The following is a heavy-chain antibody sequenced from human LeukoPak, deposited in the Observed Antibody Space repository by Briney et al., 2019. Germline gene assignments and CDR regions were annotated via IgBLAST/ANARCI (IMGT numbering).Heavy chain of an antibody. CDR1: GSTLSSYL. CDR2: VKQDETEK. CDR3: VRGGAGSGSFDF. V-gene: IGHV3-7*01. J-gene: IGHJ4*02. D-gene: IGHD1-26*01. Sequence: GGPLSPSCVASGSTLSSYLMSWVRPAPRKGMEWVANVKQDETEKYYVDSVKGRFTVSRDNANNSLFLQMSYLGTEDTAVYYCVRGGAGSGSFDFWGQGTLVTVSS.